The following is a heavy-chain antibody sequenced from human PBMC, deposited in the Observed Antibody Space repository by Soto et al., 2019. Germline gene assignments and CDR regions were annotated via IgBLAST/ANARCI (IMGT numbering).Heavy chain of an antibody. D-gene: IGHD3-3*01. Sequence: GGSLRLSCAASGFTFSSYGMHWVRQAPGKGLEWVAVISYDGSNKYYADSVKGRFTISRDNSKNTLYLQMNSLRAEDTAVYYCLRDIFGVVIFDSWGQGTPVTVSS. CDR1: GFTFSSYG. CDR3: LRDIFGVVIFDS. V-gene: IGHV3-30*03. CDR2: ISYDGSNK. J-gene: IGHJ4*02.